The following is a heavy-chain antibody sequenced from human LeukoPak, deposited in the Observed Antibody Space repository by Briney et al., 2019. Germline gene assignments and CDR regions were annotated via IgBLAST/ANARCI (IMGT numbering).Heavy chain of an antibody. CDR2: ISHSGIT. D-gene: IGHD2-8*01. J-gene: IGHJ4*02. CDR1: GVSISTSCW. CDR3: ARDLGYCTNGVCHTRFDY. Sequence: SETLSLTCAVSGVSISTSCWWSWVRQPPGRGLEWIGEISHSGITTYIPFLESRVSMSMDRSKNQFSLKLTSVTAADTAVYYCARDLGYCTNGVCHTRFDYWGQGTLVAVSS. V-gene: IGHV4-4*02.